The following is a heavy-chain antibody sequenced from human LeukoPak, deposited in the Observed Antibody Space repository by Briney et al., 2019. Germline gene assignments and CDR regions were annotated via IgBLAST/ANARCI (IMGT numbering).Heavy chain of an antibody. Sequence: PGGSLRLSCAASGFTFSSYWMSWVRQAPGKGLEWVANIKQDGSEKYYVDSVKGRFTISRDNAKNSLYLQMNSLRAEDTAVYYCARGKNNLKYTSSLWVWFDPWGQGTLVTVSS. CDR3: ARGKNNLKYTSSLWVWFDP. V-gene: IGHV3-7*01. D-gene: IGHD6-13*01. CDR2: IKQDGSEK. CDR1: GFTFSSYW. J-gene: IGHJ5*02.